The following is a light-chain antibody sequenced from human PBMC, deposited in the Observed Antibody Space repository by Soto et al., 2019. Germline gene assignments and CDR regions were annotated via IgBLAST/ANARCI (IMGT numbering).Light chain of an antibody. CDR2: DVN. J-gene: IGLJ2*01. V-gene: IGLV2-14*03. CDR1: SCDIGAYTF. CDR3: TSCTTSTTMI. Sequence: QSALTQPASMSGSPGQSISISCTGTSCDIGAYTFVSWYQQHPGKAPKLMLYDVNIRPSGVSNRFSGSKSGNTASLTISGLQSEDEADYYCTSCTTSTTMIFGGGTKLTVL.